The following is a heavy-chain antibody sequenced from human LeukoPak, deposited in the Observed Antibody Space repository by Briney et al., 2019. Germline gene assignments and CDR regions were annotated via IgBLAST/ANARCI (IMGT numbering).Heavy chain of an antibody. D-gene: IGHD3-22*01. Sequence: GGSLRLSCAASGFTFDDFAMHWVRQAPGKGLEWISGVSWNSGTIGYADSVKGRFTISRDNARSSLYLQMNSLRAEDTALYYCAKSRDSSGYLDAFDIWGQGTMVTVSS. CDR2: VSWNSGTI. CDR1: GFTFDDFA. CDR3: AKSRDSSGYLDAFDI. V-gene: IGHV3-9*01. J-gene: IGHJ3*02.